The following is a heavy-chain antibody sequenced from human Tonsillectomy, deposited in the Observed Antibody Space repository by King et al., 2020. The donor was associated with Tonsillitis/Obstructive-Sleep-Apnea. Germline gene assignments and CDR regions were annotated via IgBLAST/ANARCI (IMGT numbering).Heavy chain of an antibody. Sequence: EVQLVQSGGGLVQPGGSLRLSCAASGFTFSDYWMHWVRHAPGEGLVWVSRINSDGSSTSYADSVKGRFTISRDNAKNTLYLQMNSLRAEDTAVYYCARVAPFYYYMDVWGKGTTVTVSS. J-gene: IGHJ6*03. V-gene: IGHV3-74*01. CDR3: ARVAPFYYYMDV. CDR1: GFTFSDYW. CDR2: INSDGSST.